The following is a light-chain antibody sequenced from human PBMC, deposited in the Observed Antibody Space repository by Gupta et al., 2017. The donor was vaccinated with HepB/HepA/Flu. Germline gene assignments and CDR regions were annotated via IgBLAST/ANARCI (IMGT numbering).Light chain of an antibody. CDR3: QSVDISGTYKV. J-gene: IGLJ3*02. V-gene: IGLV3-25*03. Sequence: SYELTQPPSVSVSPGQTATITCSGDALPKQYAYWYQQKPGQAPVMVIFKDIKRPSGIPERFSGSTTGTTVMLTISGVQPKDEADYYCQSVDISGTYKVFGGGTKLTVL. CDR1: ALPKQY. CDR2: KDI.